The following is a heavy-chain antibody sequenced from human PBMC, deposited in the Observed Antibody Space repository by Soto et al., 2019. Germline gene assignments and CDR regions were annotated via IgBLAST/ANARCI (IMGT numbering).Heavy chain of an antibody. V-gene: IGHV1-69*13. CDR1: GGTFSSYA. J-gene: IGHJ6*02. CDR2: IIPIFGTA. CDR3: ARAAKEAAAFSRYYGMDV. D-gene: IGHD6-13*01. Sequence: GASVKVSCKASGGTFSSYAISWVRQAPGQGLEWMGGIIPIFGTANYAQKFQGRVTITADESTSTAYMELSSLRSEDTAVYYCARAAKEAAAFSRYYGMDVWGQGTTVTV.